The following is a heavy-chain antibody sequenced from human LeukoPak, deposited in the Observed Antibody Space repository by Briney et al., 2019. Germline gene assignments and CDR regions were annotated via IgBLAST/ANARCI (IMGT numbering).Heavy chain of an antibody. D-gene: IGHD6-19*01. V-gene: IGHV4-39*07. Sequence: SETLSLTCTVSGGSISSSSYYWGWIRQPPGKGLEWIGRVFNTENTSYNPSLKSRVTMSVDTSKNQFSLKLTSVTAADTAVYYCARDCGWYGCPDWGQGTLVTVSS. CDR3: ARDCGWYGCPD. CDR2: VFNTENT. CDR1: GGSISSSSYY. J-gene: IGHJ1*01.